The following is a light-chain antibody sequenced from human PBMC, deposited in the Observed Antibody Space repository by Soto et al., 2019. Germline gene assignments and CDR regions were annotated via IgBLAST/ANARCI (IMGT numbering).Light chain of an antibody. CDR2: DAS. V-gene: IGKV1-5*01. J-gene: IGKJ1*01. Sequence: GASVTITCRACPNIRNWLAWYQQKPGKAPKVLIWDASSLQRGVPSRFSGSGSGTEFTLTISSLQPEDFATYYCQQYDIFSVTFGQGTKVDI. CDR1: PNIRNW. CDR3: QQYDIFSVT.